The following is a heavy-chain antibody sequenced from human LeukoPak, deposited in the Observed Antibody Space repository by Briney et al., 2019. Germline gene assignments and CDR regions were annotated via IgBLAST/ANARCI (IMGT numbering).Heavy chain of an antibody. J-gene: IGHJ6*02. CDR1: GFTISTYG. Sequence: GGSLRLSCAASGFTISTYGMTWVRQAPGKGLEGVSVISGSGGSTYYAGSVKGRFTISRDNSRNTLYLQMNSLRGEDTAVYYCAKGKVSSSRYTDYYGMDVWGQGTTVTVSS. CDR2: ISGSGGST. CDR3: AKGKVSSSRYTDYYGMDV. D-gene: IGHD6-13*01. V-gene: IGHV3-23*01.